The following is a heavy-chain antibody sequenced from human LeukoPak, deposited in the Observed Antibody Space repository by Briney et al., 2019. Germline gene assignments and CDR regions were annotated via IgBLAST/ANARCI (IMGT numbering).Heavy chain of an antibody. Sequence: SETLSLTCTVSGVSISSYFWSWIRQPPGKGLEWIGYIYYSGSTNYNPSLKSRVTISVDTSKNQFSLKLSSVTAADTAVYYCASARLGSGLEGAFDIWGQGTMVTVSS. CDR2: IYYSGST. V-gene: IGHV4-59*01. CDR1: GVSISSYF. D-gene: IGHD6-25*01. J-gene: IGHJ3*02. CDR3: ASARLGSGLEGAFDI.